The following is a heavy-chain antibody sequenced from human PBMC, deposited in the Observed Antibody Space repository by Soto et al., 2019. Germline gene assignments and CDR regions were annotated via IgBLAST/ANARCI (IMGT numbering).Heavy chain of an antibody. J-gene: IGHJ6*02. CDR3: ARRDSTDCSNGVCSFFYNHDMDV. V-gene: IGHV1-2*04. CDR2: INPKSGGA. CDR1: GYSFTDYH. D-gene: IGHD2-8*01. Sequence: ASVKVSCKASGYSFTDYHIHWVRQAPVQGLEWRGRINPKSGGASTAQKFQGWGTMTTDTCISTACMELTRLTSDDTAIYYCARRDSTDCSNGVCSFFYNHDMDVWGHATTVTVSS.